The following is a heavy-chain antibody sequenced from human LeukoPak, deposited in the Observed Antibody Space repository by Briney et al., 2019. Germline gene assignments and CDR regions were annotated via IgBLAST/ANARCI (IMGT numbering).Heavy chain of an antibody. CDR3: ARALLGRVATPVYYGMDV. J-gene: IGHJ6*02. D-gene: IGHD2-15*01. CDR1: GYTFTSYD. V-gene: IGHV1-8*01. Sequence: GASVKVSCKASGYTFTSYDINWVRQATGQGLEWMGWMNPNSGNTGYAQKFQGRVTMTTNTSISTAYMELSSLRSEDTAVYYCARALLGRVATPVYYGMDVWGQGTTVTVSS. CDR2: MNPNSGNT.